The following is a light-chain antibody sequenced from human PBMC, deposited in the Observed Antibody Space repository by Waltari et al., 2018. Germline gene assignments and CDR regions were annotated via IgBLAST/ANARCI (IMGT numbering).Light chain of an antibody. CDR1: QSVGIH. V-gene: IGKV3-15*01. CDR3: HQYNNWPPGGT. Sequence: EIVMTQSPAALSVSPGERATLSCRASQSVGIHLAWYQQKPGQPPRLLISTASTRATGIPARFSGSGSGTEFTLTINSLQSEDSAIYYCHQYNNWPPGGTFGQGTKVELK. CDR2: TAS. J-gene: IGKJ1*01.